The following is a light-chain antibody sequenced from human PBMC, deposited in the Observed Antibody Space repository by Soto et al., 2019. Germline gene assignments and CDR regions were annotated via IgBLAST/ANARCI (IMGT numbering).Light chain of an antibody. Sequence: IQMTQSPFILSASVRDRVTITCGASQGIRTDLGWYQQSPGKAPKVLIVGASTLQSGIPSRFSGSGSGTDFTLTISSLQPEDSATYYCLQDFSYPRTFGQGTKVDIK. CDR1: QGIRTD. V-gene: IGKV1-6*01. CDR2: GAS. CDR3: LQDFSYPRT. J-gene: IGKJ1*01.